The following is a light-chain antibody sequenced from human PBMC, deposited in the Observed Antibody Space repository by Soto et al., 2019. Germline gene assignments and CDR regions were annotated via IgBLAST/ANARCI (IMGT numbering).Light chain of an antibody. V-gene: IGKV1-13*02. Sequence: AIHLTQSPSSLSASVGDRVTITCRASQDINSALASYQQEPGKAPKLLIFDVSTLETGVPSRFSGSGSGADFTLTISSLQPEDFGTYYCQQFRSSLTFGGGTKVEIK. J-gene: IGKJ4*01. CDR2: DVS. CDR3: QQFRSSLT. CDR1: QDINSA.